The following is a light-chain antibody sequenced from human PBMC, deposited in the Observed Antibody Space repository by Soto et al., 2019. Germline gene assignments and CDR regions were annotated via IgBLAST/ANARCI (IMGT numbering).Light chain of an antibody. J-gene: IGLJ1*01. CDR2: DVS. CDR1: SSDVGGYNY. Sequence: QSALTQPASVSGSPGQSITISCTGTSSDVGGYNYVSWYQQHSGKAPKLMIYDVSNRPSGVSNRFSGSKSGNTASLPISGLQAEDEADYYCGSYASSSTLYVFGTGTKVTVL. V-gene: IGLV2-14*01. CDR3: GSYASSSTLYV.